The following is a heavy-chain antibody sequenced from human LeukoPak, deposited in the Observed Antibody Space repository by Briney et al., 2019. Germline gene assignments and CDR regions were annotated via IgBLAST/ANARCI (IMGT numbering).Heavy chain of an antibody. Sequence: GRSLRLSCAASGFTFSSYGMHWVRQAPGKGLEWVAVIWYDGSNKHYADSVKGRFTISRDNSKNTLYLQMNSLRAEDTAVYYCARGVGSFEVYLDYWGQGTLVTVSS. CDR1: GFTFSSYG. V-gene: IGHV3-33*01. CDR2: IWYDGSNK. D-gene: IGHD6-6*01. CDR3: ARGVGSFEVYLDY. J-gene: IGHJ4*02.